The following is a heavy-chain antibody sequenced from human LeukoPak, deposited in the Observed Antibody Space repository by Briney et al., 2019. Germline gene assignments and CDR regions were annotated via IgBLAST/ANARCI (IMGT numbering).Heavy chain of an antibody. Sequence: SETLSLTCTVSGGSISSSSYYWGWIRQPPGKGLEWIGSIYYSGSTYYNPSLKSRVTISVDTSKNQFSLKLSSVTAADTAVYYCARTRLLRDGYNAWGQGTLVTVSS. CDR3: ARTRLLRDGYNA. V-gene: IGHV4-39*07. D-gene: IGHD5-24*01. CDR1: GGSISSSSYY. J-gene: IGHJ4*02. CDR2: IYYSGST.